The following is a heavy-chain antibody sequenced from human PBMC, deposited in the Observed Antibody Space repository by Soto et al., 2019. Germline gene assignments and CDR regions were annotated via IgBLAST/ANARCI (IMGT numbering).Heavy chain of an antibody. CDR3: ARAEDYYGSGSLNWFDP. Sequence: QVQLVQSGAEVKKPGASVKVSCKASGYTFTRYDINWVRQATGQGLEWMGWMNPNSGNTGYAQKFQGRVTMTRNTSISTAYMELSSLGSEDTAVYYCARAEDYYGSGSLNWFDPWGQGTLVTVSS. CDR1: GYTFTRYD. CDR2: MNPNSGNT. J-gene: IGHJ5*02. D-gene: IGHD3-10*01. V-gene: IGHV1-8*01.